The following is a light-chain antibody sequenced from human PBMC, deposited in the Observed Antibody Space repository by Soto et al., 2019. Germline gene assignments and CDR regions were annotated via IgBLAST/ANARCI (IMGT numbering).Light chain of an antibody. CDR3: QHYNSYSEA. CDR1: QSVSSSS. CDR2: GAS. Sequence: EIVLTQSPGTLSLSPGERATLSCRASQSVSSSSLARYQHKRGQAPRLLIHGASSRATGIPDRFSGSGSGTEFTLTISSLQPDDFATYYCQHYNSYSEAFGQGTRWIS. J-gene: IGKJ1*01. V-gene: IGKV3-20*01.